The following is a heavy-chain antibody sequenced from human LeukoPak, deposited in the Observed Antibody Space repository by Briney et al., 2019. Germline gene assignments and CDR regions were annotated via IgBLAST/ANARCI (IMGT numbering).Heavy chain of an antibody. V-gene: IGHV3-23*01. CDR2: ISGSGGST. CDR3: ARVVEGGYYNDY. D-gene: IGHD3-22*01. Sequence: GGSLRLSCAASGFTFSSYAMSWVRQAPGKGLEWVSAISGSGGSTYYADSVKGRFTISRDNSKNTLYLQMNSLRAEDTAVYYCARVVEGGYYNDYWGQGTLVTVSS. CDR1: GFTFSSYA. J-gene: IGHJ4*02.